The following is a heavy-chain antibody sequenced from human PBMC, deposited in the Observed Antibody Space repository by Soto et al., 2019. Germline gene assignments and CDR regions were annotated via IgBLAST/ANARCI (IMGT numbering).Heavy chain of an antibody. Sequence: GASVKVSCKASGGTFSSYAISWVRQAPGQGLEWMGGIIPIFGTANYAQKFQGRVTITADESTSTAYMELSSLRSEDTAVYYCARELGYSYGYNWFDPWGQGTLVTVSS. J-gene: IGHJ5*02. V-gene: IGHV1-69*13. CDR2: IIPIFGTA. D-gene: IGHD5-18*01. CDR1: GGTFSSYA. CDR3: ARELGYSYGYNWFDP.